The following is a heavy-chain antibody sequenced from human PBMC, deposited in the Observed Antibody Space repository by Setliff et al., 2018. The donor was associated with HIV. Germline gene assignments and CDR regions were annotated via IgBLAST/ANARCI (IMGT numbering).Heavy chain of an antibody. D-gene: IGHD1-26*01. J-gene: IGHJ3*02. V-gene: IGHV3-15*07. Sequence: LRLSCAASGFNFNKVWVNWVRQAPGKGLEWIGRIKSDRDGGTTDYSAPVKGRFTMSADDSRTTLYLQMDSLKTEDTAVYYCTTLVGANPYHDAFDIWGQGTMVTVSS. CDR2: IKSDRDGGTT. CDR1: GFNFNKVW. CDR3: TTLVGANPYHDAFDI.